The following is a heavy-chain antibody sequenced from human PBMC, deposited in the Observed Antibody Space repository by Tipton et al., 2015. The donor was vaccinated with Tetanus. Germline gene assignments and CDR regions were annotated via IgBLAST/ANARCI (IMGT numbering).Heavy chain of an antibody. D-gene: IGHD4-23*01. CDR3: ARGVDYGGKYYWYFDL. J-gene: IGHJ2*01. CDR2: IYYSGST. CDR1: GGSISSGGYY. Sequence: TLSLTCTVSGGSISSGGYYWSWIRQHPGKGLEWIGYIYYSGSTNYNPSLKSRVTISVDTSKNQFSLKLSSVTAADTAVYYCARGVDYGGKYYWYFDLWGRGTLVTVSS. V-gene: IGHV4-61*08.